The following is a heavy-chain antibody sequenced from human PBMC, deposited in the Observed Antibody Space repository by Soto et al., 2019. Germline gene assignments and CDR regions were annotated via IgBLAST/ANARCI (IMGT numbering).Heavy chain of an antibody. CDR2: IIPLFGTA. CDR3: ARPKGTYSSGYYYFDF. CDR1: GGTFSTYA. J-gene: IGHJ4*02. D-gene: IGHD6-19*01. Sequence: QVQLEQSGAEVKQPGSSVKVSCKTSGGTFSTYAINWVRQAPGQGLEWMGAIIPLFGTADYSQKFQGRVTITADESTSTDYTELSSLRSDDTAVYFCARPKGTYSSGYYYFDFWGQGTLVTVSS. V-gene: IGHV1-69*01.